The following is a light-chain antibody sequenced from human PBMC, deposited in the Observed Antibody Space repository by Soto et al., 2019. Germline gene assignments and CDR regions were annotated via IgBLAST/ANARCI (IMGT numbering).Light chain of an antibody. CDR1: QDISRY. Sequence: ETVLTQSPATLSLSPGERATLSCRASQDISRYLAWYQQKPGQAPRLLIYGASNRATGIPDRFSGSGSGTDFTLTISSLEPEDFAVYYCQQRSDWLPITFGQGTRLEIK. CDR3: QQRSDWLPIT. CDR2: GAS. V-gene: IGKV3-11*01. J-gene: IGKJ5*01.